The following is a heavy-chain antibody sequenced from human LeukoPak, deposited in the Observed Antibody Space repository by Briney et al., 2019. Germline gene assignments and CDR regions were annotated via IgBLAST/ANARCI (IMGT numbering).Heavy chain of an antibody. J-gene: IGHJ4*02. CDR3: ARDGYNYPFDY. V-gene: IGHV1-8*01. CDR1: GYPFTSFE. Sequence: ASVKVSCKASGYPFTSFEINWVRQATGEGLEWMGWMKPDSGNSDYAQKFRDRVTLSSNSSINTAYMEVSSLGSDDTAVYYCARDGYNYPFDYWGQGTLVTVSS. D-gene: IGHD5-24*01. CDR2: MKPDSGNS.